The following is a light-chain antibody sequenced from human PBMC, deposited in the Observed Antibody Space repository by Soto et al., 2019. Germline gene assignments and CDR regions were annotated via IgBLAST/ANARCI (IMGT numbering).Light chain of an antibody. V-gene: IGKV3-15*01. J-gene: IGKJ1*01. Sequence: EIVLTQSPGTLSVSSGERATLSCRASQRVSSKLAWYQQKPGQAPRLLFYGASTGATGIPARFSGRGSETDFTLSISSLQSEYLAVDYCKQYNNWRGRLGKGTTVAI. CDR1: QRVSSK. CDR3: KQYNNWRGR. CDR2: GAS.